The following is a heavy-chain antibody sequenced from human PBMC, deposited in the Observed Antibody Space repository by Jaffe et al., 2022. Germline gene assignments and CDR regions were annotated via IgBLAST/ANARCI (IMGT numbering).Heavy chain of an antibody. D-gene: IGHD2-21*02. CDR3: ARGLVGDWQIYAFDI. CDR2: ISSNGGST. V-gene: IGHV3-64*01. J-gene: IGHJ3*02. Sequence: EVQLVESGGGLVQPGGSLRLSCAASGFTFSSYAMHWVRQAPGKGLEYVSAISSNGGSTYYANSVKGRFTISRDNSKNTLYLQMGSLRAEDMAVYYCARGLVGDWQIYAFDIWGQGTMVTVSS. CDR1: GFTFSSYA.